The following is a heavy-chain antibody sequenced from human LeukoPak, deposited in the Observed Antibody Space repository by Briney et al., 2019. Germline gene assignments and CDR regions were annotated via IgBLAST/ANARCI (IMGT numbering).Heavy chain of an antibody. CDR1: GYTFANYA. D-gene: IGHD2-8*01. V-gene: IGHV1-3*01. CDR2: INAGNGNT. Sequence: ASVKVSCKASGYTFANYAIHWVRQAPGQRLEWTGWINAGNGNTKYSQKFQGRVTITRDTSASTAYMELSSLRSEDTAVYYCATAPADIVLMDRWYNWFDPWGQGTLVTVSS. J-gene: IGHJ5*02. CDR3: ATAPADIVLMDRWYNWFDP.